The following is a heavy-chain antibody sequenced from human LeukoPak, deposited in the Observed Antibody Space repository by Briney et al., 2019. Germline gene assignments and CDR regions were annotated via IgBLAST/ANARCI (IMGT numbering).Heavy chain of an antibody. CDR1: GFAFSSYT. Sequence: GGSLRLSCAASGFAFSSYTMTWVRQAPGKGLEWVSSISSTSIFIYHADSVKGRFTISRDNAKNSLYLQMNSLRADDTAVYYCVRDSSDFDYWGQGTLVTVSS. CDR3: VRDSSDFDY. D-gene: IGHD2-2*01. J-gene: IGHJ4*02. V-gene: IGHV3-21*01. CDR2: ISSTSIFI.